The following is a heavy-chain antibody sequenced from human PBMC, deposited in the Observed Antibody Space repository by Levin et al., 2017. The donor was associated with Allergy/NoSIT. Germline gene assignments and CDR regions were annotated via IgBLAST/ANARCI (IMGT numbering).Heavy chain of an antibody. CDR3: ARGRSEEIDY. J-gene: IGHJ4*02. Sequence: GWSLRLSCAASRFAFRNYAMHWVRQAPGKGLEWVAVISSDGNTNYYADSVKGRFTISRDNSRATVFLQMHRLRGDDTAVYYCARGRSEEIDYWGQGTLVTVSS. D-gene: IGHD1-14*01. V-gene: IGHV3-30-3*01. CDR2: ISSDGNTN. CDR1: RFAFRNYA.